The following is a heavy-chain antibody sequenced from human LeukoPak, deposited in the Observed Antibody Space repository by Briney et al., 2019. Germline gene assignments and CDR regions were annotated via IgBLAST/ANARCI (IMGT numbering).Heavy chain of an antibody. V-gene: IGHV4-61*02. CDR3: ARDMWDSSSFFDY. D-gene: IGHD6-13*01. Sequence: SETLSLTCTVSGYSISSGYYWGWIRQPAGKGLEWIGRIYTSGSAIYNPSLKSRVTISVDTSKNQFSLKLSSVTAADTAVYYCARDMWDSSSFFDYWGQGTLVTVSS. CDR2: IYTSGSA. CDR1: GYSISSGYY. J-gene: IGHJ4*02.